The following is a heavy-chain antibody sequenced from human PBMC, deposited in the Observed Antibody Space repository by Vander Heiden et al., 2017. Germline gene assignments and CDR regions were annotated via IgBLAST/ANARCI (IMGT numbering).Heavy chain of an antibody. CDR3: AKDNYYYFDY. D-gene: IGHD1-7*01. Sequence: EVQLLESGGGLVQPGGSLRLSCAASGFPFSNYGMSWVRQAPGKGLEWVSAISGSGGSTYYADSVKGRFTISRDNSKNTLYLQMNSLRAEDTAVYYCAKDNYYYFDYWGQGTLVTVSS. CDR2: ISGSGGST. V-gene: IGHV3-23*01. J-gene: IGHJ4*02. CDR1: GFPFSNYG.